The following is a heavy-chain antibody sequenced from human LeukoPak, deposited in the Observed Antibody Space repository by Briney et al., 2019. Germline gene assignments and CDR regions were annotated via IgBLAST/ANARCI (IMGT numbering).Heavy chain of an antibody. J-gene: IGHJ3*01. Sequence: SETLSLTCTVSGGSISNYYWNWIRQPPGKGLEWVGYINYSGNTKYNPSLKSRVTISVDTSKNEFSLKLNYLTAADTAVYYCTRSELGVGDAFDVWGRGTKVTVSS. CDR3: TRSELGVGDAFDV. D-gene: IGHD2/OR15-2a*01. V-gene: IGHV4-59*01. CDR1: GGSISNYY. CDR2: INYSGNT.